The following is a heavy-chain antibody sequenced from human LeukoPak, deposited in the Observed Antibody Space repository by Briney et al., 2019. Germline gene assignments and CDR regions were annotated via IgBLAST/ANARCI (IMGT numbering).Heavy chain of an antibody. Sequence: GASVKVSCKASGGTFSSFAIIWVRQAPGQGLEWMGRIIPIFGIANYAQKFQGRVTITRDTSASTAYMELSSLRSEDTAVYYCARGPDLRYFDWSYNWFDPWGQGTLVTASS. CDR3: ARGPDLRYFDWSYNWFDP. CDR1: GGTFSSFA. CDR2: IIPIFGIA. J-gene: IGHJ5*02. V-gene: IGHV1-69*04. D-gene: IGHD3-9*01.